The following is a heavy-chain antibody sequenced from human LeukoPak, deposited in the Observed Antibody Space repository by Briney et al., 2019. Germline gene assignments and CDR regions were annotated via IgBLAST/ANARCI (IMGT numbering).Heavy chain of an antibody. CDR1: GFTFSSYE. Sequence: PGGSLRLSCAASGFTFSSYEMNWVRQAPGKGLEWVSYISSSGSTIYYADSVKGRFTISRDNAKNSLYLQMNSLRAEDTAVYYCARGGLGYSYGYIDYWGQGTLVTVSS. V-gene: IGHV3-48*03. CDR3: ARGGLGYSYGYIDY. D-gene: IGHD5-18*01. CDR2: ISSSGSTI. J-gene: IGHJ4*02.